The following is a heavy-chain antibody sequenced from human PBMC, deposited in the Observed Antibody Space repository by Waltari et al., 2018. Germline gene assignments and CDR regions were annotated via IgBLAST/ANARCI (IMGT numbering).Heavy chain of an antibody. Sequence: QLQESGPGLVQPSQTLSLTCTVSGGSLSRGGYSWSWLRQHPGPGLARIGYLYHSGSTYYNPSLKSRVTISVDRSKNQFSLKLSSVTAADTAVYYCARVMVSGYDFWSGYYTPYYFDYWGQGTLVTVSS. CDR1: GGSLSRGGYS. J-gene: IGHJ4*02. CDR3: ARVMVSGYDFWSGYYTPYYFDY. D-gene: IGHD3-3*01. V-gene: IGHV4-30-2*01. CDR2: LYHSGST.